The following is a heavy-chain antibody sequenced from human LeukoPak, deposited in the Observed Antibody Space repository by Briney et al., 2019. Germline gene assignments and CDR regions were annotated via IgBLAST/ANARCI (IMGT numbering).Heavy chain of an antibody. CDR1: GGSTSSGRYY. J-gene: IGHJ4*02. CDR3: ARSYYDILTGFFFDY. Sequence: SQTLSLTCTVSGGSTSSGRYYWSWIRQHPGKGLEWIGYIYYSGSAYYNPSLESRVTISKDTSKTQFSLRLSSVTAADTAVYYCARSYYDILTGFFFDYWGQGTLVTVSS. CDR2: IYYSGSA. D-gene: IGHD3-9*01. V-gene: IGHV4-31*03.